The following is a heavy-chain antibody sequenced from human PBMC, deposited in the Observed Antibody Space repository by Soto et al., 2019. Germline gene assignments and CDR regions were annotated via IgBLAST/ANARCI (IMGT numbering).Heavy chain of an antibody. CDR1: GYTFTSYA. J-gene: IGHJ2*01. V-gene: IGHV1-3*05. Sequence: QVQLVQSGAEEKKPGASVKVSCKASGYTFTSYAMHWVRQAPGQRLEWMGWINAGNGNTKYSQKFQGRVTITRDTSASIAYMELSSLRSEDTAVYYCARVAGRKLLWYFDLWGRGTLVTVSS. CDR2: INAGNGNT. D-gene: IGHD1-7*01. CDR3: ARVAGRKLLWYFDL.